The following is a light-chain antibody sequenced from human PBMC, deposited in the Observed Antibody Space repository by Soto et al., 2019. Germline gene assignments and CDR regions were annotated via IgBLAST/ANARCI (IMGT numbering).Light chain of an antibody. CDR2: EVS. CDR1: SSNIGNDY. CDR3: SSYTSSSTLGVV. J-gene: IGLJ2*01. V-gene: IGLV2-14*01. Sequence: QSVLTQPPSVSAAPGQQVTISCSRSSSNIGNDYVSWYQQNPGKAPKLMIYEVSNRPSGVSNRFSGSKSGNTASLTISGLQAEDEADYYCSSYTSSSTLGVVFGGGTKVTVL.